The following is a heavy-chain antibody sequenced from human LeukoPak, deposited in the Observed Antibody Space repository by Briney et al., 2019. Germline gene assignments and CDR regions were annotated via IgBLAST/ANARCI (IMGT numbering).Heavy chain of an antibody. CDR2: IRSDGSNK. CDR1: GFTFSSYG. V-gene: IGHV3-30*02. Sequence: GGSLRLSCAASGFTFSSYGMHWVRQAPGKGLEWVAFIRSDGSNKYYADSVKGRFTISRDNSKNTLYLQLNSLRAEDTAVYYCAKVMDRDIVATIRLGSQYYFDYWGQGTLVTVSS. D-gene: IGHD5-12*01. J-gene: IGHJ4*02. CDR3: AKVMDRDIVATIRLGSQYYFDY.